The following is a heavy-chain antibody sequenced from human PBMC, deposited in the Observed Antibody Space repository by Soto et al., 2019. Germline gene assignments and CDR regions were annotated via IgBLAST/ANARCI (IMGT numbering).Heavy chain of an antibody. J-gene: IGHJ4*02. CDR1: GYTLTRYH. Sequence: PWKTLPISCTVSGYTLTRYHFAWIRQIPGKGLEWIGYIYTSGSTTYNPSFKSRVTIAVDTSKSQFSLKLSSVTAADTAVYYCATDSSWFGPNCFEYWGQGTLVTVSS. D-gene: IGHD3-10*01. CDR2: IYTSGST. CDR3: ATDSSWFGPNCFEY. V-gene: IGHV4-59*01.